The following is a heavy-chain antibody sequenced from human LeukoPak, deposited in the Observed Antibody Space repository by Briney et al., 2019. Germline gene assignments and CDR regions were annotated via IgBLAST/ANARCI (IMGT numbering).Heavy chain of an antibody. Sequence: PSETLSLTCTVSGGSISSYYWSWIRQPAGKGLEWIGRIYTSGSTNYNPSLKSRVTMSVDTSKNQFSLKLSSVTAADTAVYYCATDREVGYYDSSGYSLWGQGRMVTVSS. CDR3: ATDREVGYYDSSGYSL. CDR2: IYTSGST. J-gene: IGHJ3*01. CDR1: GGSISSYY. V-gene: IGHV4-4*07. D-gene: IGHD3-22*01.